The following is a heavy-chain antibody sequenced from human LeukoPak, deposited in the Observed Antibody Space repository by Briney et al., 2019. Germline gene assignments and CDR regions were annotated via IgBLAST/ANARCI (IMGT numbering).Heavy chain of an antibody. J-gene: IGHJ3*02. V-gene: IGHV1-69*06. CDR1: GGTFSSYA. CDR2: IIPIFGTA. D-gene: IGHD2-15*01. CDR3: VSMGHRGSFDI. Sequence: SVKVSCKASGGTFSSYAISWVRQAPGQGLEWMGGIIPIFGTANYAQKFQGRVTITADKSTSTAYMELSSLRSEDTAVYYCVSMGHRGSFDIWGQGTMVTVSS.